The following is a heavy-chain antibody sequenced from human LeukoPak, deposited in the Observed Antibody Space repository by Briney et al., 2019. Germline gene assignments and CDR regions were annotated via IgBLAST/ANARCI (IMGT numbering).Heavy chain of an antibody. D-gene: IGHD5-18*01. Sequence: GGSLRLSCAASGFTFSSYSMNWVRQAPGKGLDLVSSISSSSSYIYYADSVKGRFTISRDNAKNSLYLQMSSLRAEDTAVYYCARDSLGGYSYGYHYWGQGTLVTVSS. CDR1: GFTFSSYS. CDR3: ARDSLGGYSYGYHY. CDR2: ISSSSSYI. V-gene: IGHV3-21*01. J-gene: IGHJ4*02.